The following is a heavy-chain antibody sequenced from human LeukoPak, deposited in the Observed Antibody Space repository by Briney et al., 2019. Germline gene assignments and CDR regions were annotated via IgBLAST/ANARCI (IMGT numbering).Heavy chain of an antibody. D-gene: IGHD1-1*01. Sequence: MTSETLSLTCTVSGGSISSYYWSWIRQPAGKGLEWIGRIYTSGSTNYNPSLKSRVTMSVDTSKNQFSLKLSSVTAADTAVYYCARDEENWRDDAFDIWGQGTMVTVSS. V-gene: IGHV4-4*07. CDR1: GGSISSYY. CDR3: ARDEENWRDDAFDI. CDR2: IYTSGST. J-gene: IGHJ3*02.